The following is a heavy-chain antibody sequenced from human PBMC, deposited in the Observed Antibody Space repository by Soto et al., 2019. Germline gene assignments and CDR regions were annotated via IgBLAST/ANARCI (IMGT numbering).Heavy chain of an antibody. CDR1: GFTFSDYY. CDR2: ISSSSSYT. Sequence: GGSLRLSCAASGFTFSDYYMSWIRQAPGKGLEWVSYISSSSSYTNYADSVKGRFTISRDNAKNSLYLQMNSLRAEDTAVYYCASYNPNRGNWLISWGQGTLVTVSS. V-gene: IGHV3-11*06. CDR3: ASYNPNRGNWLIS. D-gene: IGHD3-9*01. J-gene: IGHJ5*02.